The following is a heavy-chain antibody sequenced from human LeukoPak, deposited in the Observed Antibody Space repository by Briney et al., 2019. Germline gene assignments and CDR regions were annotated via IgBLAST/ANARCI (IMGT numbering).Heavy chain of an antibody. CDR2: TYYSGST. J-gene: IGHJ4*02. D-gene: IGHD5-18*01. Sequence: SETLSLTCTVSGGSISSSSYYWGWIRQPPGKRLEWIGSTYYSGSTYYNPSLKSRVTISVDTSKNQFSLKLSSVTAADTAVYYCARRGSYGFFDYWGQGTLVTVSS. CDR3: ARRGSYGFFDY. CDR1: GGSISSSSYY. V-gene: IGHV4-39*01.